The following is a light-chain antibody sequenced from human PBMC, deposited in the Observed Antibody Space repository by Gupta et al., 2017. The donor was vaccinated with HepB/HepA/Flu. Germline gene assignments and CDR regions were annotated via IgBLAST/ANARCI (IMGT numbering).Light chain of an antibody. CDR3: QTWGTGSVV. V-gene: IGLV4-69*01. Sequence: QLVLTQSPSDSASLGASVKLTCTLSSGHSDYAIAWHQQQPEKGPRYLMKLNSDGSHTKGDGIPDRFSGSSSGAERHLTISSLQSDDEADYYCQTWGTGSVVFGGGTKLTVV. J-gene: IGLJ2*01. CDR2: LNSDGSH. CDR1: SGHSDYA.